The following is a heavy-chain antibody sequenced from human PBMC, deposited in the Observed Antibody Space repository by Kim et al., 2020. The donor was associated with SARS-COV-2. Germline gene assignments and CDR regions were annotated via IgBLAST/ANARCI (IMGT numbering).Heavy chain of an antibody. D-gene: IGHD6-13*01. V-gene: IGHV6-1*01. CDR3: AKIGIAAAEPFDY. J-gene: IGHJ4*02. Sequence: YAVSVKSRITINPDTSKNQFSLQLNSVTPEDTAVYYCAKIGIAAAEPFDYWGQGTLVTVSS.